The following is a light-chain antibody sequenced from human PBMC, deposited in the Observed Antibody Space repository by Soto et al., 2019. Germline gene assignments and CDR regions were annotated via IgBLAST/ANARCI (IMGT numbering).Light chain of an antibody. CDR2: AAS. V-gene: IGKV3-15*01. J-gene: IGKJ2*01. CDR3: HQYDTDMYA. Sequence: EIVMSQSPATLSVSPGERATLSCRASQSIRNNLAWYQQKPGQAPRLLIYAASTRPAGVPARFSGTGSGTDFTLTITSLQSEDFAVYYCHQYDTDMYAFGQGTTLEI. CDR1: QSIRNN.